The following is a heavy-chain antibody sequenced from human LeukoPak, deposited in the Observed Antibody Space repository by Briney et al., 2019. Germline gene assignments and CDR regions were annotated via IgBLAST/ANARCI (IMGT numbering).Heavy chain of an antibody. CDR3: ARGGATPMVFVV. CDR2: IYYSGST. CDR1: GGSISSDY. D-gene: IGHD3-22*01. Sequence: SETLSLTCTVSGGSISSDYWSWIRQPPGKGLEWIGYIYYSGSTYYNPSLKSRVAISIDTSKNQFSLHLTSVTAADTAMYYCARGGATPMVFVVWGQGTLVTVSS. J-gene: IGHJ4*02. V-gene: IGHV4-59*12.